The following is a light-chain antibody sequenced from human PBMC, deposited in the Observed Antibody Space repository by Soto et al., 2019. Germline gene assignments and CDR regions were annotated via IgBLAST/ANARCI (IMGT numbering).Light chain of an antibody. V-gene: IGKV3-20*01. Sequence: EIVLTQSPGTLSLSPGERATLSCRASQSVSSSYLAWYQQKPGQDPRILIYGASSRATGIPDRFSGSGSGTDFTLTSSRLEPEDCAVYYCQQYGSSLALTFGGGTKVEIK. J-gene: IGKJ4*01. CDR3: QQYGSSLALT. CDR2: GAS. CDR1: QSVSSSY.